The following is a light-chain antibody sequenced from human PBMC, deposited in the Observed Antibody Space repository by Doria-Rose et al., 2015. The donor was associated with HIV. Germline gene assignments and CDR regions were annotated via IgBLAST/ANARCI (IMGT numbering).Light chain of an antibody. CDR2: DAS. CDR3: QQYGTSRGT. V-gene: IGKV3-20*01. CDR1: QRVKSSY. J-gene: IGKJ5*01. Sequence: EIVLTQSPGTLSLSPGEGATLSCRASQRVKSSYLAWYQQKPGQAPRLLIYDASTRATGISDRFSGSGSGTDFTLTISRLEPEDVAVYYCQQYGTSRGTFGRGTRLEIK.